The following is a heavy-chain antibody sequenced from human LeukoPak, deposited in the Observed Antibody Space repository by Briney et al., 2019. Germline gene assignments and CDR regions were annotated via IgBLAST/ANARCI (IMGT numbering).Heavy chain of an antibody. D-gene: IGHD2-2*01. J-gene: IGHJ6*02. V-gene: IGHV1-69*04. CDR1: GGSFSRYT. CDR2: IIPILGIA. CDR3: AREVGIVVGDHYGMDV. Sequence: SVKVSCKASGGSFSRYTISWVRQAPGQGLEWMGTIIPILGIANYAQKFQGRVTITADKSTSTAYMELSSLRSEDTAVYYCAREVGIVVGDHYGMDVWGQGTTVTVSS.